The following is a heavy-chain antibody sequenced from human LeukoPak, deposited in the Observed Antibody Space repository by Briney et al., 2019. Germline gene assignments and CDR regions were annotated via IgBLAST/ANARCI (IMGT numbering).Heavy chain of an antibody. D-gene: IGHD3-10*01. V-gene: IGHV4-30-2*01. J-gene: IGHJ6*02. CDR3: ARGLPHMVRGVKNYYGMDV. CDR1: GGSISSGGYS. CDR2: IYHSGST. Sequence: SETLSLTCAVSGGSISSGGYSWSWIRQPPGKGLEWIGYIYHSGSTYYNPSLKSRVTISVDRSKNQFSLKLSSVTAADTAVYYCARGLPHMVRGVKNYYGMDVWGQGTTVTVSS.